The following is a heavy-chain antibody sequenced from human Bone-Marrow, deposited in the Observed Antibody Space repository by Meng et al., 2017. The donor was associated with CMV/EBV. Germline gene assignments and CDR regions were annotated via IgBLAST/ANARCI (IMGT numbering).Heavy chain of an antibody. CDR2: ISAYNGNT. J-gene: IGHJ5*02. V-gene: IGHV1-18*01. CDR3: AGYYDFWSGYLNWFDP. Sequence: ASVKVSCKASGGSFGTYTFAWVRQAPGQGLEWMGWISAYNGNTDYAQKLQGRVTMTTDTSTSTAYMELSSLRSEDTAVYYCAGYYDFWSGYLNWFDPWGQGTLVTVSS. D-gene: IGHD3-3*01. CDR1: GGSFGTYT.